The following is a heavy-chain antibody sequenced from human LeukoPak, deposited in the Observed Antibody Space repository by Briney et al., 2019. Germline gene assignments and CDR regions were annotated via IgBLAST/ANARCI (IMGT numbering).Heavy chain of an antibody. CDR1: GDSISSSSYY. J-gene: IGHJ4*02. CDR3: ARALPYYYGSGSYQGKRFDY. V-gene: IGHV4-39*01. Sequence: PSETLSLTCTVSGDSISSSSYYWGWIRQPPGKGLEWIGSIYYSGSTYYNPSLKSRVTISVDTSKNQFSLKLSSVTAADTAVYYCARALPYYYGSGSYQGKRFDYWGQGTLVTVSS. CDR2: IYYSGST. D-gene: IGHD3-10*01.